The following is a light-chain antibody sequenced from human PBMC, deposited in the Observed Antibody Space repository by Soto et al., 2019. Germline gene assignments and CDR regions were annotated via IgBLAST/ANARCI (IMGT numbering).Light chain of an antibody. CDR1: STDYGGYKY. V-gene: IGLV2-11*01. CDR2: DVS. J-gene: IGLJ3*02. CDR3: CSDAGGWV. Sequence: QSALTQPRSVSGSPGQSVSISCAGTSTDYGGYKYVSWYQQHPGKAPKLMIFDVSERPSGVPDRFSGSKSGSTASLSISGLQPEDEADYFGCSDAGGWVFGGGTKLTVL.